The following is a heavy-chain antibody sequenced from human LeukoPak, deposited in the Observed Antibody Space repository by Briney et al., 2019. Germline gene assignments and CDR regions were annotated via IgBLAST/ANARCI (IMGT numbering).Heavy chain of an antibody. D-gene: IGHD2-15*01. J-gene: IGHJ6*02. CDR1: GGTFSSYA. Sequence: ASVKVSCKASGGTFSSYAISWVRQAPGQGLEWMGRIIPILGIANYAQKFQGRVTITADKSTSTAYMELRSLRSDDTAVYYCARDSGVHYYYGMDVWGQGTTVTVSS. V-gene: IGHV1-69*04. CDR2: IIPILGIA. CDR3: ARDSGVHYYYGMDV.